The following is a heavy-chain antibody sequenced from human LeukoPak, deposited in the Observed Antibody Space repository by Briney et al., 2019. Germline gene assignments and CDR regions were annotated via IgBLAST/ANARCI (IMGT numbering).Heavy chain of an antibody. Sequence: GESLKISCKGSGYSFTSYWIGWVRQMPGKGLEWMGIIYPVDSDTRYSPSFQGQVTISADKSISTAYLQWSSLKASDTAMYYCARSGYCSSTSCYAPTYNWFDPWGQGTLVTVSS. J-gene: IGHJ5*02. D-gene: IGHD2-2*03. CDR2: IYPVDSDT. CDR3: ARSGYCSSTSCYAPTYNWFDP. CDR1: GYSFTSYW. V-gene: IGHV5-51*01.